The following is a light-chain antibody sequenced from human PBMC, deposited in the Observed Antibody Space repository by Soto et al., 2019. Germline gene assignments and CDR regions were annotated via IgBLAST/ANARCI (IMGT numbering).Light chain of an antibody. J-gene: IGKJ1*01. CDR1: QSISSY. V-gene: IGKV1-39*01. Sequence: DIQMTQSPSSVSASVGDRVTITCRASQSISSYLNWYQQKPGKAPKLLIYAASSLQSGVPSRFSGSGSGTDFTLTISSLQPEDFATYYCQQYNSYSFGQGTKVDIK. CDR2: AAS. CDR3: QQYNSYS.